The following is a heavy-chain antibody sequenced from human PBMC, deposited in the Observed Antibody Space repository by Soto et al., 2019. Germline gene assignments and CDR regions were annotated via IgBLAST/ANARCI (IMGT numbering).Heavy chain of an antibody. Sequence: QLQLQESGPGLVKPSETLSLTCTVSSGSISSSSSYWGWIRQPPGKGLEWIGSIYYSGNTYSNPSLKSRVTISIDSPKTQFSLKLTSMTTADTAVYYCGAKDYGAKGYYFETWGQGTLVTVSS. CDR1: SGSISSSSSY. CDR3: GAKDYGAKGYYFET. CDR2: IYYSGNT. D-gene: IGHD4-17*01. V-gene: IGHV4-39*01. J-gene: IGHJ4*02.